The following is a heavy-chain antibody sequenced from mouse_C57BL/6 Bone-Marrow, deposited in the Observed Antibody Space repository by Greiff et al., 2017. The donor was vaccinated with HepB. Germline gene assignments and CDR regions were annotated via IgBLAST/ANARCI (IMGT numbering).Heavy chain of an antibody. Sequence: VKQSCKASGYTFTSYGISWVKQRTGQGLEWIGEIYPRSGNTYYNEKFKGKATLTADKSSSTAYMELRSLTSEDSAVYFCARDYYGSSLWFAYWGQGTLVTVSA. CDR1: GYTFTSYG. CDR3: ARDYYGSSLWFAY. J-gene: IGHJ3*01. CDR2: IYPRSGNT. D-gene: IGHD1-1*01. V-gene: IGHV1-81*01.